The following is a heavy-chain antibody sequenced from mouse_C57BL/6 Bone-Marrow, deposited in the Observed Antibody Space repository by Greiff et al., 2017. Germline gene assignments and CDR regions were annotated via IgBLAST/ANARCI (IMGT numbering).Heavy chain of an antibody. Sequence: VQLQQSGAELARPGASVKLSCKASGYTFTSYGISWVKQSTGQGLEWIGEIYPRSGNTYYNEKFKGKATLTADKSSSTAYMELRSLTSENSAVXFCAREDPIYYDYDGAWFAYWGQGTLVTVSA. CDR3: AREDPIYYDYDGAWFAY. CDR1: GYTFTSYG. D-gene: IGHD2-4*01. J-gene: IGHJ3*01. CDR2: IYPRSGNT. V-gene: IGHV1-81*01.